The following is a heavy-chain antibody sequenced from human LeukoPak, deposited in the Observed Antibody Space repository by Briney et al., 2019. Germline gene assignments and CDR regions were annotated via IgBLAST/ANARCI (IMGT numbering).Heavy chain of an antibody. CDR3: AREYQDFWSGGPPMDV. D-gene: IGHD3-3*01. CDR1: GGTFSSYA. Sequence: GASVKVSCKASGGTFSSYAISWVRQAPGQGLEWMGGIIPIFGTANYAQKFQGRVTITADESTSTAYMELSSLRPEDTAVYYCAREYQDFWSGGPPMDVWGQGTTVTVSS. CDR2: IIPIFGTA. V-gene: IGHV1-69*13. J-gene: IGHJ6*02.